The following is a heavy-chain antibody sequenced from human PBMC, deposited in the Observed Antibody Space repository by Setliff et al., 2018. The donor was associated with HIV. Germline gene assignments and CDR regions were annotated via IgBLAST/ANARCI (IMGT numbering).Heavy chain of an antibody. CDR2: ISSSGTTI. CDR1: GLTFSDYY. CDR3: ARDLRSSHGSPNYFDY. J-gene: IGHJ4*02. Sequence: GGSLRLSCTASGLTFSDYYMSWIRQSPGKGLEWISYISSSGTTIYYADSVKGRYTISRDNAKNSLYLEMNSLRAEETAVYYCARDLRSSHGSPNYFDYWGRGALVTVSS. V-gene: IGHV3-11*04. D-gene: IGHD2-15*01.